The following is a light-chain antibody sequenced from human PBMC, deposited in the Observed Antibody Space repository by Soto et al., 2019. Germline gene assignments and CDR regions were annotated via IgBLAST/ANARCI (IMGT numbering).Light chain of an antibody. Sequence: EIVLTQSPGTLSLSPGERATLSCRASQSVSSSSLAWYQQKPGQAPRLLIYGASSRATGIPDNFSGSGSGKDFTLTISRLEPEDFAVYYCQQYGSSPPYTFGQGTKLEIK. CDR2: GAS. J-gene: IGKJ2*01. V-gene: IGKV3-20*01. CDR1: QSVSSSS. CDR3: QQYGSSPPYT.